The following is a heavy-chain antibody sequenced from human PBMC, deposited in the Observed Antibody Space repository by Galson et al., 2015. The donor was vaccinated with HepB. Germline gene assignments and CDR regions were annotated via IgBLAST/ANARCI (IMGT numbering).Heavy chain of an antibody. CDR2: IDHDGSEK. D-gene: IGHD5-18*01. J-gene: IGHJ6*03. CDR1: GFTFSSYW. CDR3: ARDAPYVDSALVKYSYYMDV. V-gene: IGHV3-7*03. Sequence: SLRLSCAVSGFTFSSYWMSWVRQAPGKGLEWVANIDHDGSEKYYVDSVKGRFTISRDNAQNSLYLQMNSLRAEDTAVYYCARDAPYVDSALVKYSYYMDVWGKGTTVTVSS.